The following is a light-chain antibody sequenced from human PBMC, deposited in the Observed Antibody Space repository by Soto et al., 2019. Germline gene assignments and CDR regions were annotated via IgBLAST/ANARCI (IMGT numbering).Light chain of an antibody. J-gene: IGLJ1*01. CDR1: RSDVGGYNY. CDR3: CSYAGTYTFV. Sequence: ALTQPRSVSGSPGQSVTISCTGTRSDVGGYNYVSWYQQHPGRAPKLMIYDVSKRPSGVPDRFSGSKSGNTASLAISGLQAEDEADYYCCSYAGTYTFVFGTGTKVTVL. V-gene: IGLV2-11*01. CDR2: DVS.